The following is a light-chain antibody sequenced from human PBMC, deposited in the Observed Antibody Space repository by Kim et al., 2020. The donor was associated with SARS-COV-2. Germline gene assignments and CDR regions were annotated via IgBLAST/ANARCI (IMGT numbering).Light chain of an antibody. CDR3: QAHDNDIVV. V-gene: IGLV6-57*03. Sequence: GKTVIISCTRSSGSTVDSFVQWYRQRPGSAPTTVIYEDFQRPSGVPDRFSGSIDKSSNSASLTISGLTTEDEAVYYCQAHDNDIVVFGGGTQLTVL. J-gene: IGLJ3*02. CDR1: SGSTVDSF. CDR2: EDF.